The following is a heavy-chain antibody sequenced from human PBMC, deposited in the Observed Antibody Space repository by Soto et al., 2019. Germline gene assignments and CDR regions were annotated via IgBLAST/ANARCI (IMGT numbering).Heavy chain of an antibody. Sequence: SETLSLSCAVSGARGKSYHWSWIRQAAGKGLEWIGRVQMSGTTNYNPSLKTRVTMSLDTSKNEVSLRMTSVTAADTAVYFCAKERATMRWFDPWGQGILVTVSS. CDR3: AKERATMRWFDP. V-gene: IGHV4-4*07. D-gene: IGHD1-1*01. J-gene: IGHJ5*02. CDR2: VQMSGTT. CDR1: GARGKSYH.